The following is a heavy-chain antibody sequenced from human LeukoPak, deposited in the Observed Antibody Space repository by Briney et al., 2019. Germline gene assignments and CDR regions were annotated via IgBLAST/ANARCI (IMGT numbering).Heavy chain of an antibody. J-gene: IGHJ4*02. CDR1: GGSFSGYY. D-gene: IGHD5-18*01. CDR3: ARVGRGYSYGAHFDY. Sequence: TSETLSLTCAVYGGSFSGYYWSWIRQPPGKGLEWIGEINHSGSTNYNPSLKSRVTISVDTSKNKFSLRLNSVTAADTAVYLCARVGRGYSYGAHFDYWGQGTLVTVSS. CDR2: INHSGST. V-gene: IGHV4-34*01.